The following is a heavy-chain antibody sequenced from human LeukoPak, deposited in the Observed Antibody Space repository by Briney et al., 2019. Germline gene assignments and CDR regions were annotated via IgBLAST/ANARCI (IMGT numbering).Heavy chain of an antibody. CDR2: IYYSGST. V-gene: IGHV4-59*01. CDR3: ARDGLRFGELLKYNPRSEIYYYYMDV. Sequence: PSETLSLTCTVSGGSISTYFWSWVRQPPGKGLEWIGYIYYSGSTNYNPSLKSRVTISVDTSKNQFSLKLSSVTAADTAVYYCARDGLRFGELLKYNPRSEIYYYYMDVWGKGTTVTISS. D-gene: IGHD3-10*01. J-gene: IGHJ6*03. CDR1: GGSISTYF.